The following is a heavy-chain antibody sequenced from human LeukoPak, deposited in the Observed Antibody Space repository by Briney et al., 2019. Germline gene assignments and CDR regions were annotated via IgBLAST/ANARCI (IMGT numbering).Heavy chain of an antibody. CDR3: ARDDDSSSWEFDS. CDR2: ISSSGSTI. J-gene: IGHJ4*02. CDR1: GFTFSDYY. V-gene: IGHV3-11*01. Sequence: GGSLRLSCAASGFTFSDYYMNWIRQVPGKGLEWVSYISSSGSTIYYADSVKGRFTISRDNAKNSLYLQMNSLRAEDTAVYYCARDDDSSSWEFDSWGQGTLVTVSS. D-gene: IGHD6-13*01.